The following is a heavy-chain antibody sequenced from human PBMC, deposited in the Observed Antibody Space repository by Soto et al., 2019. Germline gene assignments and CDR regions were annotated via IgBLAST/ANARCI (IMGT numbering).Heavy chain of an antibody. CDR1: GYTFTSYD. J-gene: IGHJ5*02. D-gene: IGHD3-22*01. CDR2: MNPNSGNT. V-gene: IGHV1-8*01. CDR3: ATGITGTYYYDSIGFDP. Sequence: QVQLVQSGAEVKKPGASVKVSCKASGYTFTSYDINWVRQATGQGLEWMGWMNPNSGNTGYAQKFQGRVTMTRNTSISTAYMELSSLRSEDTAVYYCATGITGTYYYDSIGFDPWGQGTLVTVSS.